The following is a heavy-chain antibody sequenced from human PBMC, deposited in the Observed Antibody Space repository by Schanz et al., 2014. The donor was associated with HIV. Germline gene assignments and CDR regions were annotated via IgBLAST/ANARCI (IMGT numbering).Heavy chain of an antibody. V-gene: IGHV3-23*04. J-gene: IGHJ4*02. D-gene: IGHD3-22*01. Sequence: EVQLVESGGGLVQPGGSLRLSCAASGLTLSSYGMSWVRQAPGKGLEWVSSISGGSGSTFYADSVKGRFTTSRDNSKHTLYLQMNGLRTDDTAVYYCAKALRDHYDATGYYRYWGQGILVTVSA. CDR1: GLTLSSYG. CDR3: AKALRDHYDATGYYRY. CDR2: ISGGSGST.